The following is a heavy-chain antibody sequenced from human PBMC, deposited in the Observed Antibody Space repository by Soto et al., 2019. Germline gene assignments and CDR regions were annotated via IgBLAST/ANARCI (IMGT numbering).Heavy chain of an antibody. Sequence: SETLSLTCTVSGGSISSGDYYWSWIRQPPGKGLEWIGYIYYSGSTYYNPSLKSRVTISVDTSKNQFSLKLSSVTAADTAVYYCAVQSLEWLLVKHYYYGMDVWGQGTTVTVSS. CDR3: AVQSLEWLLVKHYYYGMDV. J-gene: IGHJ6*02. V-gene: IGHV4-30-4*01. CDR2: IYYSGST. CDR1: GGSISSGDYY. D-gene: IGHD3-3*01.